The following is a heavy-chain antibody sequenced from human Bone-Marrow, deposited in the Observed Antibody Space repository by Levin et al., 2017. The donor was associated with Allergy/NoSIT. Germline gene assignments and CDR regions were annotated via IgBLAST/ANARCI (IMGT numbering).Heavy chain of an antibody. D-gene: IGHD5-18*01. CDR3: ARLPTVDTAVWPVYDAFDI. CDR2: ISRSSTFV. J-gene: IGHJ3*02. V-gene: IGHV3-21*01. Sequence: PGGSLRLSCAASGFNFSSYTLTWVRQAPGKGLEWVSSISRSSTFVYYADSTKGRFTISRDNAQNSLYLQMNSLRADDTAVYYCARLPTVDTAVWPVYDAFDIWGQGTMVTVSP. CDR1: GFNFSSYT.